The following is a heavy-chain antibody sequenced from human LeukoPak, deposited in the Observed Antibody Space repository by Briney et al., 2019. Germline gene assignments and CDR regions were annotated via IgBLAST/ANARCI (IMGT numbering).Heavy chain of an antibody. CDR2: IKQDGSEK. V-gene: IGHV3-7*03. Sequence: GGSLRLSCAASGFTFSSYWMSWVRQAPGKGLEWVANIKQDGSEKYYVDSVKGRFTISRDNAKNSLYLQMNSLGAEDTALYYCAKDLGPGIVSSGYYSGPMAIDYWGRGTLVTVSS. D-gene: IGHD3-22*01. CDR3: AKDLGPGIVSSGYYSGPMAIDY. CDR1: GFTFSSYW. J-gene: IGHJ4*02.